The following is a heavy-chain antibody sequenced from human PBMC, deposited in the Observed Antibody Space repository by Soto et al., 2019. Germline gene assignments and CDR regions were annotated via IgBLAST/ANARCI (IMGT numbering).Heavy chain of an antibody. V-gene: IGHV1-24*01. CDR3: ATGIRRDRGYSGYEPTNWIDP. CDR2: FDPEDGET. J-gene: IGHJ5*02. D-gene: IGHD5-12*01. CDR1: GYTLTELS. Sequence: ASVKVSFKVSGYTLTELSMHWVRQAPGKGLEWMGGFDPEDGETIYAQKFQGRVTMTEDTSTDTAYMELSSLRSEDTAVYYCATGIRRDRGYSGYEPTNWIDPWGQGTLVTVSS.